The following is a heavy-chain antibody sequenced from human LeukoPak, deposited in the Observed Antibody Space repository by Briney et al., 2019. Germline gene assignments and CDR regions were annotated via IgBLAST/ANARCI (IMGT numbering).Heavy chain of an antibody. V-gene: IGHV3-20*04. CDR2: INWNGGST. CDR1: GFTVSTSY. CDR3: ARGYVGSSGWYVYFDY. D-gene: IGHD6-19*01. Sequence: GGSLRLSCAASGFTVSTSYLTWVRQAPGKGLEWVSGINWNGGSTGYADSVKGRFTISRDNAKNSLYLQMNSLRAEDTALYYCARGYVGSSGWYVYFDYWGQGTLVTVSS. J-gene: IGHJ4*02.